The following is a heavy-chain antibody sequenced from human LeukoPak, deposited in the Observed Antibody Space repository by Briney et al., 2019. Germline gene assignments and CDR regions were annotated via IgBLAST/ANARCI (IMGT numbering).Heavy chain of an antibody. CDR3: ARGRECSGTGCNLPGIY. D-gene: IGHD5-24*01. CDR2: IKQGGSEK. J-gene: IGHJ4*02. CDR1: GYIFSSYW. V-gene: IGHV3-7*01. Sequence: PGGSLRLSCVGSGYIFSSYWMNWVRQAPGKGLEWVANIKQGGSEKYHVDSVKGRFTISRDNAKNSLYLQMDSLRVEDTAVYYGARGRECSGTGCNLPGIYWGQGILVTVSS.